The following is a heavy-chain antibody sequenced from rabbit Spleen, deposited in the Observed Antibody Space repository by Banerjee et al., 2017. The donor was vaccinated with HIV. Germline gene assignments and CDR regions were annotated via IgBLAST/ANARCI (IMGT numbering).Heavy chain of an antibody. CDR2: IDPVFGIT. V-gene: IGHV1S7*01. Sequence: HLKESGGGLVQPGGSLKLSCTASGFTLSSYYMNWVRQAPGKGLEWIGYIDPVFGITYYANWVNGRFSISRENAQNTVFLQMTSLTAADTATYFCARDGAGGSYFALWGPGTLVPV. J-gene: IGHJ4*01. CDR3: ARDGAGGSYFAL. CDR1: GFTLSSYY. D-gene: IGHD8-1*01.